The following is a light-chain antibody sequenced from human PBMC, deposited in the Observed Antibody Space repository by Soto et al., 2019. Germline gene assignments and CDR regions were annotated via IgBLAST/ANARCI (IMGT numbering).Light chain of an antibody. Sequence: DIQMTQSSSSLCAPVLQRVTMSCRASQSISNWLAWYQQKPGKAPNPLIYDYSSLKSGVPARFSGSGSGTEFTLTISSLQPDDFATYYCQQYNTYSTFGQGTRLEIK. J-gene: IGKJ5*01. CDR1: QSISNW. CDR3: QQYNTYST. V-gene: IGKV1-5*01. CDR2: DYS.